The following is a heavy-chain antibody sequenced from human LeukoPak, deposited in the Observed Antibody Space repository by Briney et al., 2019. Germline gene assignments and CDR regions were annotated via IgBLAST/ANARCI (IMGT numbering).Heavy chain of an antibody. J-gene: IGHJ4*02. CDR1: GFTFSSYG. D-gene: IGHD6-19*01. Sequence: GGSLRLSCAASGFTFSSYGMHWVRQAPGKGLEWLAVIWYDGSNKYYADSVKGRFTISRDNSKNTLYLQMNSLRAEDTAVYYCARDATLRIAVAAYWGQGTLVTVSS. CDR2: IWYDGSNK. CDR3: ARDATLRIAVAAY. V-gene: IGHV3-33*01.